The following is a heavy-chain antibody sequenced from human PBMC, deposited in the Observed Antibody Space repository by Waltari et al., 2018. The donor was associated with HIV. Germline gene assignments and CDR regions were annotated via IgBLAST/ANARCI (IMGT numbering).Heavy chain of an antibody. CDR1: GLSLSGDS. J-gene: IGHJ6*02. CDR2: ISRSSSYI. CDR3: ANSGGIGPYGMDV. V-gene: IGHV3-21*01. D-gene: IGHD6-13*01. Sequence: EVQLVESGGGVVKPGGSLGLSCADSGLSLSGDSLNWGRQAPGKGLEWVSSISRSSSYIYYEDSVKGRFTISRDNAKNSLYLQMNSLRVEDTAVYYCANSGGIGPYGMDVWGQGTTVTVSS.